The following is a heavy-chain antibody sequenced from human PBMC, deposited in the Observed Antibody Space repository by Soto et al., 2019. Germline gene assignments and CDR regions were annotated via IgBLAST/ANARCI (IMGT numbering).Heavy chain of an antibody. J-gene: IGHJ5*02. Sequence: EVQLLESGGGLVQPGGSLRLSCAASGFTFSSYAMSWVRQAPGKGLEWVSAISGSGDSTYYADSVKGRFTISRDNSKNTLYLQMNGLRAEDTAVYYCAKGVLGYCTSTSCHAYWFDPWGQGTLVTVSS. CDR3: AKGVLGYCTSTSCHAYWFDP. CDR1: GFTFSSYA. V-gene: IGHV3-23*01. D-gene: IGHD2-2*01. CDR2: ISGSGDST.